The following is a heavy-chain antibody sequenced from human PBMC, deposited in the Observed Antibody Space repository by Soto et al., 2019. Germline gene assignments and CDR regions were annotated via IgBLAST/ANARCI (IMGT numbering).Heavy chain of an antibody. CDR2: ISYDGSNK. Sequence: QVQLVESGGGVVQPGRSLRLSCAASGFTFSSYAMHWVRQAPGKGLEWVAVISYDGSNKYYADSVKGRFTISRDNSKNTLYLQMNSRRAEDMAVYYCARDRLITEWDLLGLSGNFDYWGQGPLVTVSS. CDR1: GFTFSSYA. J-gene: IGHJ4*02. V-gene: IGHV3-30-3*01. CDR3: ARDRLITEWDLLGLSGNFDY. D-gene: IGHD1-26*01.